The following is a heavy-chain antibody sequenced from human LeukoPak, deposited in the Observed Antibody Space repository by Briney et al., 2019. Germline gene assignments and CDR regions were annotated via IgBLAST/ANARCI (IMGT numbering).Heavy chain of an antibody. D-gene: IGHD4-11*01. CDR1: GVTLSSYA. V-gene: IGHV3-23*01. CDR2: ISSSGSGGNT. Sequence: PGGSLRLSCAASGVTLSSYAMSWARQAPGKGLEWVSGISSSGSGGNTYYADSVKGRFTISRDNSKNTLYMQMNSLRAEDTAVYYCAKDYGYYSSYYYGMDAWGQGTTVTVSS. CDR3: AKDYGYYSSYYYGMDA. J-gene: IGHJ6*02.